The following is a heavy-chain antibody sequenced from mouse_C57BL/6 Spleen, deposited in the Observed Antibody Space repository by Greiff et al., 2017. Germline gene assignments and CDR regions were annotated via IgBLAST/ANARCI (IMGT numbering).Heavy chain of an antibody. CDR3: ARAAGNYYGSRSYAMDY. D-gene: IGHD1-1*01. CDR2: INPNYGTT. J-gene: IGHJ4*01. Sequence: EVQGVESGPELVKPGASVKISCKASGYSFTDYNMNWVKQSNGKSLEWIGVINPNYGTTSYNQKFKGKATLTVDQSSSTAYMQLNSLTSEDSAVYYCARAAGNYYGSRSYAMDYWGQGTSVTVSS. CDR1: GYSFTDYN. V-gene: IGHV1-39*01.